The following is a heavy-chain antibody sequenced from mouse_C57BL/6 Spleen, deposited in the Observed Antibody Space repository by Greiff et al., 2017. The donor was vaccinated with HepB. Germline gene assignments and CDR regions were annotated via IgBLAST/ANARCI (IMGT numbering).Heavy chain of an antibody. CDR1: GFTFSDYG. Sequence: EVKLVESGGGLVKPGGSLKLSCAASGFTFSDYGMHWVRQAPEKGLEWVAYISSGSSTIYYADTVKGRFTISRDNAKNTLFLQMTSLRSEDTAMYYCARTDYDGYYYAMDDWGQGTSVSGSS. CDR2: ISSGSSTI. V-gene: IGHV5-17*01. CDR3: ARTDYDGYYYAMDD. D-gene: IGHD2-4*01. J-gene: IGHJ4*01.